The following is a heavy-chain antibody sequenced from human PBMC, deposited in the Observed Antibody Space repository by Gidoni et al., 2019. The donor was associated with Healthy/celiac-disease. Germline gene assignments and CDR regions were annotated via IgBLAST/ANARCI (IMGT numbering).Heavy chain of an antibody. D-gene: IGHD6-6*01. CDR3: ARVPPGRAARQLDY. CDR2: ISSSGSTI. J-gene: IGHJ4*02. Sequence: VSYISSSGSTIYYADSVKGRFTISRDNAKNSLYLQMNSLRAEDTAVYYCARVPPGRAARQLDYWGQGTLVTVSS. V-gene: IGHV3-11*01.